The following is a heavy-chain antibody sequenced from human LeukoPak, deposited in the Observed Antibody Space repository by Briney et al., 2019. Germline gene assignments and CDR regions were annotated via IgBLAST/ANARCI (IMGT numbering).Heavy chain of an antibody. CDR2: INNDGSTT. Sequence: GGSLRLSCAASGFTFSSYWMHWVRQAPGKGLVWVSRINNDGSTTNYADSVKGRFTISKDNAKNTVYLQMNSLRAEDTAVYYCVSFYETYWGRGTLVTVSS. CDR1: GFTFSSYW. V-gene: IGHV3-74*01. CDR3: VSFYETY. J-gene: IGHJ4*02. D-gene: IGHD2/OR15-2a*01.